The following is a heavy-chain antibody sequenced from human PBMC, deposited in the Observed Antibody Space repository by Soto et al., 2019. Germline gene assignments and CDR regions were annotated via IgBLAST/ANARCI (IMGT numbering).Heavy chain of an antibody. CDR2: IYYSGST. Sequence: PSETLSLTCTVSGGSISSYYWSWIRQPPGKGLEWIGYIYYSGSTNYNPSLKSRVTISVDTSKNQFSLKLSSVTAADTAVYYCARGLRLAVAGVYYFDYWGQGTLVTVSS. J-gene: IGHJ4*02. D-gene: IGHD6-19*01. V-gene: IGHV4-59*01. CDR3: ARGLRLAVAGVYYFDY. CDR1: GGSISSYY.